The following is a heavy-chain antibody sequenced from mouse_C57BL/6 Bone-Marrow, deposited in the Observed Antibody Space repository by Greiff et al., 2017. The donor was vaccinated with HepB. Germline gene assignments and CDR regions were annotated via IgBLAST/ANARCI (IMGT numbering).Heavy chain of an antibody. Sequence: QVQLKESGPELVKPGASVKISCKASGYAFSSSWMNWVKQRPGKGLEWIGRIYPGDGDTNYNGKFKGKATLTADKSSSTAYMQLSSLTSEDSAVYFCAIITTVVVDYWGQGTTLTVSS. CDR3: AIITTVVVDY. V-gene: IGHV1-82*01. CDR2: IYPGDGDT. J-gene: IGHJ2*01. CDR1: GYAFSSSW. D-gene: IGHD1-1*01.